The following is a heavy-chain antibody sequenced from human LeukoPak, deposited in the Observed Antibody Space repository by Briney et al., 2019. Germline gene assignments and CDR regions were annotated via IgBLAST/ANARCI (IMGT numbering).Heavy chain of an antibody. D-gene: IGHD3-22*01. CDR3: ARVYYDSSGFGSFPFFDY. CDR1: GYTFTGYY. V-gene: IGHV1-2*02. CDR2: INPNSGGT. J-gene: IGHJ4*02. Sequence: SVKVSCKASGYTFTGYYMHWVRQAPGPGLEWMGWINPNSGGTNYAQKFQGRVTMTRDTSISTAYMELSRLRSDDTAVYYCARVYYDSSGFGSFPFFDYWGQGTLVTVSS.